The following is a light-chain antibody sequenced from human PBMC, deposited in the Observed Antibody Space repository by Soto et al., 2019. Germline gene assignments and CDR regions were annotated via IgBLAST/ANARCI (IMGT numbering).Light chain of an antibody. Sequence: EIVLTQSPGSVSLSPGERVTLSCRASQSVSSAFFAWYQQTPGQPPRLLISGASNRATGIPDRFSGSGSGTDFPITISRLEPEDSALYYCQQYDSSVTFGQGTKVEIK. J-gene: IGKJ1*01. V-gene: IGKV3-20*01. CDR1: QSVSSAF. CDR3: QQYDSSVT. CDR2: GAS.